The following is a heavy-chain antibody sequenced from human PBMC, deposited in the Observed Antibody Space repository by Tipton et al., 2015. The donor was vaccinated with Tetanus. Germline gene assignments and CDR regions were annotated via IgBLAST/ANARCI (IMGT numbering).Heavy chain of an antibody. V-gene: IGHV1-69*01. D-gene: IGHD1-26*01. CDR1: GGTYRTYG. CDR2: IIPKFQTT. J-gene: IGHJ5*02. CDR3: VRHIVGAVPKGYNWFAP. Sequence: QSGPEVKRPGSSVKVSCRASGGTYRTYGVTWVRQAPGHGLEWVGGIIPKFQTTKYAQKFEGRVTITADELATTAYMELRGLTSEDTATYYCVRHIVGAVPKGYNWFAPWGQGTLVTVSP.